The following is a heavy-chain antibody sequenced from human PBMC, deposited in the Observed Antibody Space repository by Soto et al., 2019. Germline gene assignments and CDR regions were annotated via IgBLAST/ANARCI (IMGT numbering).Heavy chain of an antibody. D-gene: IGHD2-21*01. V-gene: IGHV3-72*01. CDR3: TRAGILTTPYYFDY. CDR2: IRNKANSYTT. J-gene: IGHJ4*02. CDR1: GFTFSDHY. Sequence: EVHLVESGGGLVQPEGSLRLSCAASGFTFSDHYRDWVRQAPGKGLEWVGRIRNKANSYTTEYAASVKGRFTISRDDSRNSRYLQMNSLKTENRAMYYCTRAGILTTPYYFDYWGQGTLVTVSS.